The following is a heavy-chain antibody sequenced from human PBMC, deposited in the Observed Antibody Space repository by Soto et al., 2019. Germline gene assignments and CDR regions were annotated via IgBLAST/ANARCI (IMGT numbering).Heavy chain of an antibody. CDR1: GYTFTSYG. CDR3: ARKGSGSYLGAFDI. D-gene: IGHD1-26*01. V-gene: IGHV1-18*01. Sequence: ASVKVSCEASGYTFTSYGISWVRQAPGQGLEWMGWISAYNGNTNYAQKLQGRVTMTTDTSTSTAYMELRSLRSDDTAVYYCARKGSGSYLGAFDIWGQGTMVTVSS. J-gene: IGHJ3*02. CDR2: ISAYNGNT.